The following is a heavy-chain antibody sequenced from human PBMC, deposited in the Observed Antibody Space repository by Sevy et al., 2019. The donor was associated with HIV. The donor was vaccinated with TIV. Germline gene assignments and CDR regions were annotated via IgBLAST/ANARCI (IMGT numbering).Heavy chain of an antibody. D-gene: IGHD2-21*02. Sequence: ASVKVSCEASGYTFSHYFIHWVRQVPGQGPEWMGWIDPNVGRTMYTQKFQGRVTMTRDASITTVYMELIRLTSDDTAVYYCARDPGVWDSHWYFDHWGRGTLVTVSS. CDR3: ARDPGVWDSHWYFDH. V-gene: IGHV1-2*02. J-gene: IGHJ2*01. CDR2: IDPNVGRT. CDR1: GYTFSHYF.